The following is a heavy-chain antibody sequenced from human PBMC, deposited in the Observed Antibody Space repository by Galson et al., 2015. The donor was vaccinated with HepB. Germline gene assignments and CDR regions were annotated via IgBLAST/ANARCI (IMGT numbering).Heavy chain of an antibody. CDR1: GFTFSNYA. J-gene: IGHJ4*02. D-gene: IGHD3-16*01. V-gene: IGHV3-23*01. Sequence: SLRLSCAASGFTFSNYATRWVRQARGKGLEWVSTISASGADTKYAESVNGRFTISRDNANNTLSLQMTSPRDEDTALYFCAKGRYASRSHFDSWGQGALVTVSS. CDR3: AKGRYASRSHFDS. CDR2: ISASGADT.